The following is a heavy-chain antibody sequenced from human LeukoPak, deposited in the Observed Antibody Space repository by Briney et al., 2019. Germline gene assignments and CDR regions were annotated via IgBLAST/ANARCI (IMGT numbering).Heavy chain of an antibody. Sequence: SETLSLTCSVSGASVNDFFWTWIRQPPGERPEWIGYIHHSGTTKYNPSLMSRVTLSLDTSRNQFSLNLKSVTPADTAVYYCARLSVGPLSNRFDPWGQGTLVTVSS. CDR2: IHHSGTT. CDR3: ARLSVGPLSNRFDP. V-gene: IGHV4-59*02. D-gene: IGHD1-26*01. J-gene: IGHJ5*02. CDR1: GASVNDFF.